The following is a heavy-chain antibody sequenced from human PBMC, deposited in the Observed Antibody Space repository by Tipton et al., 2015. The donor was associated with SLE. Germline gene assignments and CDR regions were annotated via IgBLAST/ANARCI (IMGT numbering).Heavy chain of an antibody. CDR3: AKDNPITGTIDY. V-gene: IGHV3-30*02. J-gene: IGHJ4*02. D-gene: IGHD1-7*01. Sequence: SLRLSCAASGFTFSSYGMHWVRQAPGKGLEWVAFIRYDGSNKYYADSVKGRFTISRDNSKNTLYLQMNSLRAEDTAVYYCAKDNPITGTIDYWGQGTLVTVSS. CDR1: GFTFSSYG. CDR2: IRYDGSNK.